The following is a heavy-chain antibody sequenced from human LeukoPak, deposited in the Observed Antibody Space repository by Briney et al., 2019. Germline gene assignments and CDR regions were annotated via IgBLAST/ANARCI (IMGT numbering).Heavy chain of an antibody. J-gene: IGHJ3*02. V-gene: IGHV1-69*13. CDR2: IIPMFDTA. Sequence: GASVKVSCKASGGTISSYAIMWVRQAPGQGLEWMGGIIPMFDTADYAQKFQGRVTFTADESTNTAYMELSSLRSEDTAVYHCARGYSGYHDAFHIWGQGTMVTVSS. CDR3: ARGYSGYHDAFHI. CDR1: GGTISSYA. D-gene: IGHD1-26*01.